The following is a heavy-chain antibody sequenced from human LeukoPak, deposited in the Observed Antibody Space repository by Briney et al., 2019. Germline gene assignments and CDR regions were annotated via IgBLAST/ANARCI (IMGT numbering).Heavy chain of an antibody. CDR3: AREWGLIAVAGGPGY. CDR2: LWYDGHNK. Sequence: GGSLRLSWVAPGFSFSNNARRWVRQPPGRGLQWLAILWYDGHNKDYADSVKGRLTISRDNSKNTLFLEMNDLKADDTAVYYCAREWGLIAVAGGPGYWGQGTLVTVSS. V-gene: IGHV3-33*01. CDR1: GFSFSNNA. D-gene: IGHD2-21*01. J-gene: IGHJ4*02.